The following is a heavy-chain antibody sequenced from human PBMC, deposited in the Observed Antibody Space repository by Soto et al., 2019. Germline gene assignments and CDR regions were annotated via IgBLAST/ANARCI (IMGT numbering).Heavy chain of an antibody. Sequence: QVQLVESGGGVVQPGRSLRLSCAASGFSFSDCGMHWVRQAPGKGLEWVPAISSDGSDKYYSESVKVRFTISRDNSRNPLFLQMNRLRVGDTAVYYCVKVIEVARQELDYWGQGTLVTVSS. CDR3: VKVIEVARQELDY. J-gene: IGHJ4*02. CDR2: ISSDGSDK. V-gene: IGHV3-30*18. D-gene: IGHD2-15*01. CDR1: GFSFSDCG.